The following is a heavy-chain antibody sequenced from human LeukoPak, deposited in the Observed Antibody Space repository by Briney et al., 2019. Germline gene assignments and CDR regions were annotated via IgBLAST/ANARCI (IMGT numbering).Heavy chain of an antibody. D-gene: IGHD3-16*01. CDR2: IYHSGST. CDR3: ARVDRAVGWGPDY. V-gene: IGHV4-59*12. Sequence: SETLSLTCTVSGGSISSYYWSWIRQPPGKGLEWIGYIYHSGSTYYNPSLKSRVTISVDRSKNQFSLKLSSVTAADTAVYYCARVDRAVGWGPDYWGQGTLVTVSS. CDR1: GGSISSYY. J-gene: IGHJ4*02.